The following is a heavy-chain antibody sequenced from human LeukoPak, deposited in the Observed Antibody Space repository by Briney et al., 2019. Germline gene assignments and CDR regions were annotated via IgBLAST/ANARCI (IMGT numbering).Heavy chain of an antibody. J-gene: IGHJ5*02. CDR1: GFTFGSYS. Sequence: GGSLRLSCAASGFTFGSYSMNWVRQAPGKGLEWVSYISSSSSTIYYADSVKGRFTISRDNAKNSLYLQMNSLRAEDTAVYYCAREDSSGWYNWFDPWGQGTLVTVSS. D-gene: IGHD6-19*01. CDR3: AREDSSGWYNWFDP. V-gene: IGHV3-48*01. CDR2: ISSSSSTI.